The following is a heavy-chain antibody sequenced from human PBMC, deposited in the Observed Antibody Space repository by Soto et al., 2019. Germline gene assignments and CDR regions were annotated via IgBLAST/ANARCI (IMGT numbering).Heavy chain of an antibody. CDR2: IDSNSGTI. J-gene: IGHJ5*02. CDR1: GFTFSRYS. CDR3: AKENYGSGVPGP. V-gene: IGHV3-48*02. Sequence: EGQLVESGGDLVQPGGSLRLSCAASGFTFSRYSMNWVRQAPGKGLEWVSYIDSNSGTIYYTDSVKGRFTISRDNAKNSLYLQMNSLRDEDTAVYYCAKENYGSGVPGPWGQGTLVTVSS. D-gene: IGHD3-10*01.